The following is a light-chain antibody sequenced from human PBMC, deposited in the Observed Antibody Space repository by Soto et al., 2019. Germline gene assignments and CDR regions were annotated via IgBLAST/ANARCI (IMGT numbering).Light chain of an antibody. CDR1: QSVSISY. J-gene: IGKJ4*01. CDR2: GAS. Sequence: EIVLTQSPGTLSLSPGERATLSCRASQSVSISYLAWYQQRPGQAPRLLIYGASSRATGIPDRFSGSGSGTDFTLTINRLELEDFAVYYCQQYDSSPPFALTFGGGTKVDSK. CDR3: QQYDSSPPFALT. V-gene: IGKV3-20*01.